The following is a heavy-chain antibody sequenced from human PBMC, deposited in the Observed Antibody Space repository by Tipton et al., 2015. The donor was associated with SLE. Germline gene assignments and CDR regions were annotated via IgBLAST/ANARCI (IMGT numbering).Heavy chain of an antibody. Sequence: TLSLTCSVSGGSISNYYWSWIRQPPGKGLEWIGYIYHSGYTNYNPSLKSRVTISVDTSKNQFSLKLSSVTAADTAVYYCARDQVGVGDLDFWGQGSLVTVSS. D-gene: IGHD3-16*01. J-gene: IGHJ4*02. CDR2: IYHSGYT. V-gene: IGHV4-59*01. CDR3: ARDQVGVGDLDF. CDR1: GGSISNYY.